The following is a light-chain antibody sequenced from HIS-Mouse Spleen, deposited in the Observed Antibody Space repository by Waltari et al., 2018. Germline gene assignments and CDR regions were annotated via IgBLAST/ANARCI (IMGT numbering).Light chain of an antibody. V-gene: IGLV3-1*01. CDR2: QAS. CDR1: KLGDKY. J-gene: IGLJ2*01. CDR3: QAWDSSYSV. Sequence: SYELTQPPSVSVSPGQTASITCSGDKLGDKYACWYQQKPGQSPVLVIYQASKRPSGSPERVSGSNSGNTATLTISGTQAMDEADYYCQAWDSSYSVFGGGTKLTVL.